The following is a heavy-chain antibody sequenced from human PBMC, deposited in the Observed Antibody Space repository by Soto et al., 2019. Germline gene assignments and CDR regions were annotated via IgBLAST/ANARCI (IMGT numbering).Heavy chain of an antibody. CDR2: MNEDGSHI. V-gene: IGHV3-74*01. CDR3: SSGSIGWSGIDP. Sequence: EVQLVESGGGLVQPGGSLRLSCTASGFTFSSHWMHWVRQAPGKGLVWVARMNEDGSHILYADSVKGRFTISRDNSKNTLFLQMNSLGAEDTAVYFCSSGSIGWSGIDPCGQGILVSVSS. D-gene: IGHD6-19*01. J-gene: IGHJ5*02. CDR1: GFTFSSHW.